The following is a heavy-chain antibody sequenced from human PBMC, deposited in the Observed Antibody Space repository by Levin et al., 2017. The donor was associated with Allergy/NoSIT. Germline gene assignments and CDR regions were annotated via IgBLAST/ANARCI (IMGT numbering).Heavy chain of an antibody. D-gene: IGHD4-17*01. J-gene: IGHJ3*02. CDR3: ARAPRDGDPRDGGKGRAFDI. Sequence: SETLSLTCAVYGGSFSGYYWSWIRQPPGKGLEWIGEINHSGSTNYNPSLKSRVTISVDTSKNQFSLKLSSVTAADTAVYYCARAPRDGDPRDGGKGRAFDIWGQGTMVTVSS. CDR1: GGSFSGYY. CDR2: INHSGST. V-gene: IGHV4-34*01.